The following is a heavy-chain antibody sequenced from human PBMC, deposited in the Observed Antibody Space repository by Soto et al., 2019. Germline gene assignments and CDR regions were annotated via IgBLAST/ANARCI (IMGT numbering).Heavy chain of an antibody. CDR1: GFTFGSYC. D-gene: IGHD2-2*01. Sequence: PGGCLRLACAAAGFTFGSYCMHWVRQAPGKGLEWVAVISYDGSNKYYADSVKGRFTISRDNSKNTLYLQMNSLRAEDTAVYHCAKDRASPFDYWGQGTLVTVSS. J-gene: IGHJ4*02. CDR3: AKDRASPFDY. CDR2: ISYDGSNK. V-gene: IGHV3-30*18.